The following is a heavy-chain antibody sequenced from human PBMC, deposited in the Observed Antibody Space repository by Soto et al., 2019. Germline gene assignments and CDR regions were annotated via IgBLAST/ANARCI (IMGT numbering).Heavy chain of an antibody. Sequence: SETLSLTCAVSGGSISSSNWWSWVRQPPGKGLEWIGEIYHSGSTNYNPSLKSRVTISVDKSKNQFSLKLSSVTAADTAVYYCANLRGYSGYDLEYNWFAPWGQGTLVTVSS. V-gene: IGHV4-4*02. CDR3: ANLRGYSGYDLEYNWFAP. D-gene: IGHD5-12*01. CDR2: IYHSGST. J-gene: IGHJ5*02. CDR1: GGSISSSNW.